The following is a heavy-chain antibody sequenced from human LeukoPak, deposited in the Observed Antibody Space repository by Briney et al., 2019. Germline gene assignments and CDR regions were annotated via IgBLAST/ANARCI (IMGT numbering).Heavy chain of an antibody. CDR1: GGTFRIYA. V-gene: IGHV1-69*05. CDR3: FSGSYAQDY. D-gene: IGHD1-26*01. Sequence: ATVTVSFTASGGTFRIYAISWVRQAPGEGLEWLGGFIPIFGTANYAQNFQGRVTITTDESTSTAYMELSSLRSEDTAVYYCFSGSYAQDYWGQGTLVTVSS. CDR2: FIPIFGTA. J-gene: IGHJ4*02.